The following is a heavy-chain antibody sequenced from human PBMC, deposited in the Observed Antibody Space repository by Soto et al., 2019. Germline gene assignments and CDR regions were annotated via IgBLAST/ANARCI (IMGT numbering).Heavy chain of an antibody. CDR3: AHRGPIVGATPFDY. Sequence: QITLKESGPTLVKPTQTLTLTCTFSGFSLSTSGVGVGWIRQPPGTALEWLALIYWDDDKRYSPSLKSRLTITKDTSKNQVVLTMTNMDPVDTATYYCAHRGPIVGATPFDYWGQGTLVTVSS. CDR2: IYWDDDK. J-gene: IGHJ4*02. V-gene: IGHV2-5*02. D-gene: IGHD1-26*01. CDR1: GFSLSTSGVG.